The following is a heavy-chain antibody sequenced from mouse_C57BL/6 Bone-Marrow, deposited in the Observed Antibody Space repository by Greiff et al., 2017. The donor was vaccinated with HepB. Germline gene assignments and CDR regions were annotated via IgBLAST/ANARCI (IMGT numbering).Heavy chain of an antibody. CDR1: GFTFSSYG. CDR3: ARSPY. V-gene: IGHV5-6*01. CDR2: ISSGGSYT. J-gene: IGHJ3*01. Sequence: EVQLVESGGDLVKPGGSLKLSCAASGFTFSSYGMSWVRQTPDKRLEWVATISSGGSYTYYPDSVKGRFTISRDNAKNTLYLQMSSLKSEDTAMYYCARSPYGGQGTLVTVSA.